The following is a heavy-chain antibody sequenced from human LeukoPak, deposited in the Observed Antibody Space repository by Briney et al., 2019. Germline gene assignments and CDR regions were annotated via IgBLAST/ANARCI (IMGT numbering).Heavy chain of an antibody. CDR3: ARSSGSSRTLAY. V-gene: IGHV4-34*01. CDR1: GGSISSYY. D-gene: IGHD3-10*01. Sequence: SETLSLTCTVSGGSISSYYWSWIRQPPGKGLEWIGEINYSGGTNYHPSLKSRVTVSLDTSKNQFSLNLTSVTAADTAVYYCARSSGSSRTLAYWGQGTLVTISS. CDR2: INYSGGT. J-gene: IGHJ4*02.